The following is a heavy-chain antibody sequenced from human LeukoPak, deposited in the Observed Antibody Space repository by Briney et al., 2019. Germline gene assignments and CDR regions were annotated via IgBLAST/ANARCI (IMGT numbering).Heavy chain of an antibody. Sequence: GRSLRLSCAASGFTFSSYGMHWVRQAPGKGLVWVSRINSDGSSTSYADSVKGRFTISRDNAKNTLYLQMNSLRAEDTAVYYCARDPRDDYNSRIFDIWGLGTMVTVSS. CDR1: GFTFSSYG. D-gene: IGHD5-24*01. CDR2: INSDGSST. J-gene: IGHJ3*02. V-gene: IGHV3-74*01. CDR3: ARDPRDDYNSRIFDI.